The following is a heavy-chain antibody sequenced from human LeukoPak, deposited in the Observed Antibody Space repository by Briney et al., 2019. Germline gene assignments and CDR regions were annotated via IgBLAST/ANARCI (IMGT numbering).Heavy chain of an antibody. CDR1: GFTFSNYW. J-gene: IGHJ5*02. CDR2: IKQDGSEK. D-gene: IGHD5-24*01. V-gene: IGHV3-7*05. CDR3: ARASDPWLQLT. Sequence: GGSLRLSCAASGFTFSNYWMIWVRQAPGKGLEWVGNIKQDGSEKRYADSVRGRFSISRDNAQTSLYLQMNSLRAEDTAVYYCARASDPWLQLTWGQGILVTVSS.